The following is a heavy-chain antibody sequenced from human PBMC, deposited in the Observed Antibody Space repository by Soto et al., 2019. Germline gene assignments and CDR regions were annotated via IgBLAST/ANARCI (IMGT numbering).Heavy chain of an antibody. CDR1: GDSISSGGYY. CDR3: AREVDGSGSYYVDI. J-gene: IGHJ3*02. CDR2: IYYSGRT. Sequence: QVQLQESGPGLVKPSQTLSLTCTVSGDSISSGGYYWSWIRQHPGKGLEWIGYIYYSGRTYYNPSRKSRITISVDTSKNQCSLELSSVTAADTAVYYCAREVDGSGSYYVDIWGQGTMVTVSS. D-gene: IGHD3-10*01. V-gene: IGHV4-31*03.